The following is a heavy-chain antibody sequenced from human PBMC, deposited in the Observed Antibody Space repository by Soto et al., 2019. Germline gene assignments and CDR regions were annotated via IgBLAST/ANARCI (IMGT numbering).Heavy chain of an antibody. CDR1: GYTFTSYG. Sequence: QVQLVQSGAEVKKPGASVKVSCKASGYTFTSYGISWVRQAPGQGLEWMGWISAYNGNTKYAQKIQGRVTMTTDTSTRTAYMEVRSLRSDDTAVYYCARDLAVGLVDYWGQGTLVTVSS. CDR3: ARDLAVGLVDY. CDR2: ISAYNGNT. D-gene: IGHD6-19*01. V-gene: IGHV1-18*01. J-gene: IGHJ4*02.